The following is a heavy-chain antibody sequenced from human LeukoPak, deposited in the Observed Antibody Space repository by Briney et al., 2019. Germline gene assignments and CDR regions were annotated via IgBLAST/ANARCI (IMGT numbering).Heavy chain of an antibody. Sequence: GGSLRLSCAASGFTFSSYGMHWVRQAPGKGLEWVAFIRYDGSNKYYADSVKGRFTISRDNSKNTLYLQMNGLRAEDTAVYYCAKDYYGSGSYPYHFDYWGQGTLVTVSS. CDR3: AKDYYGSGSYPYHFDY. J-gene: IGHJ4*02. D-gene: IGHD3-10*01. CDR2: IRYDGSNK. V-gene: IGHV3-30*02. CDR1: GFTFSSYG.